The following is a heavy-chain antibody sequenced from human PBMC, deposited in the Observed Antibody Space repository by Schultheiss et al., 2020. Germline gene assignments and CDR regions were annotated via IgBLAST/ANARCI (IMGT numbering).Heavy chain of an antibody. CDR2: IYYSGST. Sequence: SQTLSLTCTVSGGSISSYYWSWIRQPPGKGLEWIGSIYYSGSTYYNPSLKSRVTISVDTSKNQFSLKLSSVTAADTAVYYCARHGRLRSSSIYYYYGMDVWGQGTTVTVSS. V-gene: IGHV4-59*05. D-gene: IGHD6-6*01. CDR1: GGSISSYY. CDR3: ARHGRLRSSSIYYYYGMDV. J-gene: IGHJ6*02.